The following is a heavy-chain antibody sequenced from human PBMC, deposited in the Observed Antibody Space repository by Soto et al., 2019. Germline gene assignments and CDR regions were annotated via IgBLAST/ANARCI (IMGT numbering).Heavy chain of an antibody. V-gene: IGHV1-46*01. D-gene: IGHD2-2*01. CDR3: ARESSTLNWFDP. Sequence: SSVKVSCKASGYTFTRYYMHWVRHAPGQGLEWMGIINPSGGSTSYAQKFQGRVTMTTDTSTSTAYLELRSLRSDDTAVYYCARESSTLNWFDPWGQGTLVTVS. J-gene: IGHJ5*02. CDR2: INPSGGST. CDR1: GYTFTRYY.